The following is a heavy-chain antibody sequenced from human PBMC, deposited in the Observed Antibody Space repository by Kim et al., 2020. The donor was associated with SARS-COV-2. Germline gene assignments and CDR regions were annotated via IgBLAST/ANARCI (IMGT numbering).Heavy chain of an antibody. CDR2: IYYSGST. Sequence: SETLSLTCTVSGGSISSYYWSWIRQPPGKGLEWIGYIYYSGSTNYNPSLKSRVTISVDTSKNQFSLKVSSVTAADTAVYYCARGGDSSGWYVTTEFDPWGQGTLVTVSS. V-gene: IGHV4-59*13. D-gene: IGHD6-19*01. CDR1: GGSISSYY. CDR3: ARGGDSSGWYVTTEFDP. J-gene: IGHJ5*02.